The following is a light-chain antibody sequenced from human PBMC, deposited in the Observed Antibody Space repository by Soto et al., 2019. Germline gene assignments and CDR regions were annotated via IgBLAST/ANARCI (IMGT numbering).Light chain of an antibody. J-gene: IGLJ2*01. Sequence: QSVLTQPPSASGTPGQGVAISCSGGSSNMGSNTVNWYQHLPGTAPKLLIYNDNQRPSGVPDRFFGSKSGTSASLAITGLQSEDEADYYCAAWDGSLNHILFGGGTKVTVL. V-gene: IGLV1-44*01. CDR3: AAWDGSLNHIL. CDR1: SSNMGSNT. CDR2: NDN.